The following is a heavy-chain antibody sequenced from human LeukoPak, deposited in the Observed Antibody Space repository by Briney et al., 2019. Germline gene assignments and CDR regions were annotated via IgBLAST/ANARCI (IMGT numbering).Heavy chain of an antibody. D-gene: IGHD5-24*01. CDR3: ARQTLATITKLFWFDP. V-gene: IGHV1-2*02. J-gene: IGHJ5*02. CDR2: INPHTGGT. Sequence: GASVKVSCKASGYTFTGYYMHWVRQAPGQGLEWMGWINPHTGGTNYAQKFQGRVTMTRDTSISTAYMELSGLTSDDTAVYYCARQTLATITKLFWFDPWGQGTLVTVSS. CDR1: GYTFTGYY.